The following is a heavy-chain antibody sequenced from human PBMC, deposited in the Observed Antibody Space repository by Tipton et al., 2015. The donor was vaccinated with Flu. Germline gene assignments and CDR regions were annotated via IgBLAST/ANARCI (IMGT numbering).Heavy chain of an antibody. CDR3: ARDKGYSSFDY. V-gene: IGHV3-7*01. CDR1: GFTFSSYW. D-gene: IGHD4-11*01. CDR2: IQEDGSEK. Sequence: SLRLSCAASGFTFSSYWMSWVRQAPGKGLEWVANIQEDGSEKNYVDSMKGRLPISRDNAKNSVYLQMNSLRAEDTAVYYCARDKGYSSFDYWGQGTLVTVSS. J-gene: IGHJ4*02.